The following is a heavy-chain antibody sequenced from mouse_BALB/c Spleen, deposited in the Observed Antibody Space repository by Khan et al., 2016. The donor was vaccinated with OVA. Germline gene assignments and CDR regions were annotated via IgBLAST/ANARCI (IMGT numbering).Heavy chain of an antibody. CDR1: EFSLSRYN. J-gene: IGHJ4*01. D-gene: IGHD2-14*01. Sequence: VKLEVSGPGLVAPSQSLSITCTVSEFSLSRYNIHWVRKPPGKGLEWLGMIWGGGGTDYNSALKSRLSISKDNSKRQVFLKMNSLQTDDTAMYYCARAYYRYDGYYAMDYWGQGTSVTVSS. CDR2: IWGGGGT. CDR3: ARAYYRYDGYYAMDY. V-gene: IGHV2-6-4*01.